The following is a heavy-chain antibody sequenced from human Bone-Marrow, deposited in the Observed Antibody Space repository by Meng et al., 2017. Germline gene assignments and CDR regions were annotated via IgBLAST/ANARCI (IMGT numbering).Heavy chain of an antibody. CDR3: ARRVSGSGLTTDWFDP. D-gene: IGHD4-17*01. Sequence: QLAESHPGLVKPAGTLSMTCAVSGCSISRSNWWSWVRQPPGKGLEWIGEIYHSGSTNYNPSLKSRVTISVDKSKNQFSLKLSSVTAADTAVYYCARRVSGSGLTTDWFDPWGQGTLVTVSS. CDR2: IYHSGST. V-gene: IGHV4-4*02. CDR1: GCSISRSNW. J-gene: IGHJ5*02.